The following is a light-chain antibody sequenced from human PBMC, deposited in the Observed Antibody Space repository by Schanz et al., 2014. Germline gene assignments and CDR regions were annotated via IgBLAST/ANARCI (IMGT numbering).Light chain of an antibody. Sequence: QSALTQPPSASGSPGQSVTISCTGSSSDVGGYNYVSWYQQHPGKAPKVMIYEVSKRPSGVPDRFSGSKSGNTASLTISGLQADDEADYYCCSYAGSFTWVFGGRTKLTVL. V-gene: IGLV2-8*01. CDR3: CSYAGSFTWV. J-gene: IGLJ3*02. CDR1: SSDVGGYNY. CDR2: EVS.